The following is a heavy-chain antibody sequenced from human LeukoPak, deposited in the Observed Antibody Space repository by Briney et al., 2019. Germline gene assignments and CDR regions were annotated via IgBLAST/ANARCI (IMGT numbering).Heavy chain of an antibody. CDR1: GDSISSYY. V-gene: IGHV4-59*12. CDR2: IHYSGST. J-gene: IGHJ3*02. CDR3: AREEVLDAFDI. Sequence: SETLSLTCTVSGDSISSYYWSWIRQPPGKGLERIGYIHYSGSTNYNPSLKSRVTISVDTSKNQFSLKLSSVTAADTAVYYCAREEVLDAFDIWGQGTMVTVSS.